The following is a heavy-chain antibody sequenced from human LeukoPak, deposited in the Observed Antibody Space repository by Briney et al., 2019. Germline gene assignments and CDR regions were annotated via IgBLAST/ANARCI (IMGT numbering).Heavy chain of an antibody. D-gene: IGHD3-10*01. Sequence: PSETLSLTCAVSGGSISSGGYSWSWIRQPPGKGLEWIGYIYHSGSTYYNPSLKSRVTISVDRSKNQFSLKLSSVTAADTAVYYCACYGSGSYYNEAYWGQGTLVTVSS. V-gene: IGHV4-30-2*01. CDR2: IYHSGST. CDR3: ACYGSGSYYNEAY. CDR1: GGSISSGGYS. J-gene: IGHJ4*02.